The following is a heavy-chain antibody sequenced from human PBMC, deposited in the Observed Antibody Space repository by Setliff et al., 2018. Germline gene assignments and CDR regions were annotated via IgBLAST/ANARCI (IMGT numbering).Heavy chain of an antibody. V-gene: IGHV3-72*01. CDR2: IENKVNTFST. D-gene: IGHD3-16*01. Sequence: GGSLGLSCAASGFTFGDHFMDWVRQPPGKGLEWVGRIENKVNTFSTQYAASVNGRFSIARDDSKSSLYLQMNSLRAEDTAVYYCARDGGEYWGQGTLVTVSS. CDR1: GFTFGDHF. J-gene: IGHJ4*02. CDR3: ARDGGEY.